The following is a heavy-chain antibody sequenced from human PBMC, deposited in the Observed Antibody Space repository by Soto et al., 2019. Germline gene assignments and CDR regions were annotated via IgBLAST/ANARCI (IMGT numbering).Heavy chain of an antibody. CDR1: GGTSSSYA. J-gene: IGHJ6*02. V-gene: IGHV1-69*13. Sequence: SVKVSCKASGGTSSSYAISWVRQAPGQGLEWMGGIIPIFGTANYAQKFQGRVTITADESTSTAYMELSSLRSEDTAVYYCARAQQLVSYYYYGMDVWGQGTTVTVS. CDR2: IIPIFGTA. CDR3: ARAQQLVSYYYYGMDV. D-gene: IGHD6-13*01.